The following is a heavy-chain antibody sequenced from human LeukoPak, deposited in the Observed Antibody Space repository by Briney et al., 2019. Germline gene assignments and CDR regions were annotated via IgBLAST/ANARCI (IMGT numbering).Heavy chain of an antibody. D-gene: IGHD2-15*01. CDR1: GYTFTGFY. CDR3: ARVSVGGYYMDV. J-gene: IGHJ6*03. CDR2: INPKSGGT. Sequence: ASVKVSCKASGYTFTGFYMHWVRQAPGQGLEWMGWINPKSGGTNYAQKFQGRVTMTRDTSISTAYMELSRLRSDDTVVYYCARVSVGGYYMDVWGKGTTVTISS. V-gene: IGHV1-2*02.